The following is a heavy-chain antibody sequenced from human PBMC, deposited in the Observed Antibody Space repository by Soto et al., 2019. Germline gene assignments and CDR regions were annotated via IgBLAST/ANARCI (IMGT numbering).Heavy chain of an antibody. D-gene: IGHD3-22*01. CDR3: ATASPRHYFDSRGYLALDI. CDR1: GGPIRSGDVY. J-gene: IGHJ3*02. V-gene: IGHV4-31*03. Sequence: SETLSLTCSVSGGPIRSGDVYWSWIRQHPGKGLEWVGYIYYSGNTYSKPSLKRRVTISLDTSRNQFSLKLISVTAADTAVYYCATASPRHYFDSRGYLALDISGEG. CDR2: IYYSGNT.